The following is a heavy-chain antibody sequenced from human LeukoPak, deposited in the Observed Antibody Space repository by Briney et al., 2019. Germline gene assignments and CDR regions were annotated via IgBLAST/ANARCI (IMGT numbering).Heavy chain of an antibody. Sequence: SETLSLTCTVSGGSISTITYYWGWIRQPPGKGLEWVGHMYYRGNTFYNPSLKSRVTISVDTSKNQFSLKLRSVTAADTAVYYCARVRYDFWSGSFDYWGQGTLVTVSS. D-gene: IGHD3-3*01. J-gene: IGHJ4*02. CDR2: MYYRGNT. V-gene: IGHV4-39*07. CDR3: ARVRYDFWSGSFDY. CDR1: GGSISTITYY.